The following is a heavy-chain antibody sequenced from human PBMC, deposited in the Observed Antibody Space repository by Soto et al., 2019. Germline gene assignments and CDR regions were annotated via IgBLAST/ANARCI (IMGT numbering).Heavy chain of an antibody. CDR1: NGSFMGYY. V-gene: IGHV4-34*01. CDR3: ASLSGGRFLDKGDY. CDR2: INHVGSP. Sequence: QVQLHQWGAGLLKPSEILSLTCAVYNGSFMGYYWTWVRQPPGTGLEWIGEINHVGSPNYNPSLKSRVVISIDTSKQQFSLRLNSLPAADTAVYYCASLSGGRFLDKGDYWGQGIQVTVSS. J-gene: IGHJ4*02. D-gene: IGHD3-3*01.